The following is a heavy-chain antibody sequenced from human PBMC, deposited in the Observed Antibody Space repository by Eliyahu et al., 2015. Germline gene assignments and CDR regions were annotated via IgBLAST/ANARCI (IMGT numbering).Heavy chain of an antibody. D-gene: IGHD1-7*01. CDR2: IYYSGST. V-gene: IGHV4-39*01. J-gene: IGHJ4*02. Sequence: QLQLQESGPGLVXLSETLSLTCTVXGGSXXSXXYYWGXXRQPPGKGLEWIGSIYYSGSTYYNPSLKSRVTISVDTSKNQFSLKLSSVTAADTAVYYCARHLFIWNSVGYHYFDYWGQGTLVTVSS. CDR3: ARHLFIWNSVGYHYFDY. CDR1: GGSXXSXXYY.